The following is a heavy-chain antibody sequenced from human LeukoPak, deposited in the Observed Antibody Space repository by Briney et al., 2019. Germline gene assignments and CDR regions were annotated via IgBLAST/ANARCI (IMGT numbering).Heavy chain of an antibody. J-gene: IGHJ4*02. D-gene: IGHD6-13*01. Sequence: PGGSLRLSCAASGFTFSDYYMSWIRQAPGKGLEWVSYISSSGSTIYYADSVKGRFTISRDNAKKSLYLQMNSLRAEDTAVYYCARDPINIATAGKGFDYWGQGTLVTVSS. V-gene: IGHV3-11*04. CDR2: ISSSGSTI. CDR3: ARDPINIATAGKGFDY. CDR1: GFTFSDYY.